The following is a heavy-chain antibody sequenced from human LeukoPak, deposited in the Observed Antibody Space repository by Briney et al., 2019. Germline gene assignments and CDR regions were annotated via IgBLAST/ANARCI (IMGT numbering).Heavy chain of an antibody. CDR1: GFTLSAYP. CDR3: ARGGYSSSRYYYYGMDV. Sequence: GGSLRLSCAASGFTLSAYPMNWVRQAPGKGLEWVSSISSSANYIYYRDSVKGRFTISRDNAKSSLYLQMNSLRAEDTAVYYCARGGYSSSRYYYYGMDVWGQGTTVTVSS. D-gene: IGHD6-6*01. V-gene: IGHV3-21*01. CDR2: ISSSANYI. J-gene: IGHJ6*02.